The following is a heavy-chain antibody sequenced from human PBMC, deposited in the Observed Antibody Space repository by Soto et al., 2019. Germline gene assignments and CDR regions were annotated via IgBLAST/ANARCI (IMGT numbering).Heavy chain of an antibody. CDR2: ISYDGSNK. D-gene: IGHD3-10*01. Sequence: GGSLRLSCAASGFTFSSYGMHWVRQAPGKGLEWVAVISYDGSNKYYADSVKGRFTISRDNSKNTLYLQMNSLRAEDTAVYYCAKDEAWFGEFSYQGFDYWGQGTLVTVSS. CDR3: AKDEAWFGEFSYQGFDY. CDR1: GFTFSSYG. J-gene: IGHJ4*02. V-gene: IGHV3-30*18.